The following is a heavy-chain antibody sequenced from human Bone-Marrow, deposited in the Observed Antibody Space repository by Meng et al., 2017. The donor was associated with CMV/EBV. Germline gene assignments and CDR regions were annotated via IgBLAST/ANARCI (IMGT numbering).Heavy chain of an antibody. J-gene: IGHJ4*02. CDR3: ARVVTAGYFYFDY. V-gene: IGHV4-61*01. D-gene: IGHD5-18*01. Sequence: SETLSLTCTVSGGSVSSGSYYWSWIRQPPGKGLEWIGYIYYSGSTNYNPSLKSRVTISVDTSKNQFSLKLTSVTATDTAVYSCARVVTAGYFYFDYWGQGTLVTVSS. CDR1: GGSVSSGSYY. CDR2: IYYSGST.